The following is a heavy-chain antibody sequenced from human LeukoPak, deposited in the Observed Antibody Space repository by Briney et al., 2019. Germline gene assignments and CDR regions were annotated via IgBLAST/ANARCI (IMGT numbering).Heavy chain of an antibody. CDR1: GGTFSSYS. Sequence: GSSVKVSCKASGGTFSSYSITWVRQAPGQGLEWMGGIMPLFNTANCAQQFQGRVTITTDESTGTAYMELSSLRFEDTAMYYCARVDRYHYYLDVWGKGTTVTVSS. CDR3: ARVDRYHYYLDV. V-gene: IGHV1-69*05. CDR2: IMPLFNTA. J-gene: IGHJ6*03.